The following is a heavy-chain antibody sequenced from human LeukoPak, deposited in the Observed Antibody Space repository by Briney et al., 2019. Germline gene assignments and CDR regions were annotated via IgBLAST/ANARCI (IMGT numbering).Heavy chain of an antibody. V-gene: IGHV3-23*01. D-gene: IGHD3-9*01. Sequence: GGSLRLSCAASGFTFSNYAMTWVRQAPGKGLEWVSIISGGGTSTIYADSVKGRFAISRDNSKNTLYLQMNSLRAEDTAVYYCAKGRYFDWSYCYFDYWGQGTLVTVSS. CDR2: ISGGGTST. CDR3: AKGRYFDWSYCYFDY. J-gene: IGHJ4*02. CDR1: GFTFSNYA.